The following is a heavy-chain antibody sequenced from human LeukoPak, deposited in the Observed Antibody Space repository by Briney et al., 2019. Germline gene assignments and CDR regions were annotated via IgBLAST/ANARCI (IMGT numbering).Heavy chain of an antibody. CDR3: ARSAQGSNLYYFDY. CDR1: GFTFSTYS. D-gene: IGHD2-15*01. V-gene: IGHV3-48*02. Sequence: GGSLRLSCAASGFTFSTYSINWVRQAPGRGLEWVSYISGSGTTIYYADSVKGRFTISRDNAKNSLYLQMNILRDEDTAVYYCARSAQGSNLYYFDYWGQGTLVTVSS. CDR2: ISGSGTTI. J-gene: IGHJ4*02.